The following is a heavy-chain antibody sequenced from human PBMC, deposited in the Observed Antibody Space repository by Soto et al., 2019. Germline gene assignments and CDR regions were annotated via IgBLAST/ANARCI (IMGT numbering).Heavy chain of an antibody. CDR1: GGSISSYY. Sequence: PSETLSLTCTVSGGSISSYYWSWIRQPAGKGLEWIGRIYTSGSTNYNPSLKSRVTMSVDTSKTQSSLKLSSVTAADTAVYYCASDDGSGWSDFDYWGQGTLVTVSS. CDR2: IYTSGST. D-gene: IGHD6-19*01. CDR3: ASDDGSGWSDFDY. V-gene: IGHV4-4*07. J-gene: IGHJ4*02.